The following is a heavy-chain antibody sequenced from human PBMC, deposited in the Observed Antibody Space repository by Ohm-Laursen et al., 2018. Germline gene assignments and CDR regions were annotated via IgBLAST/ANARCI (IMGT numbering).Heavy chain of an antibody. CDR3: ARNVASGFDY. D-gene: IGHD5-12*01. CDR2: INPSGGST. J-gene: IGHJ4*02. V-gene: IGHV1-46*01. CDR1: GYTFTTYY. Sequence: SVKVSCKASGYTFTTYYLHWVRQAPGQGLEWMGMINPSGGSTSYAQKFQGRFTMTSDTSTSTVYMELSSLRSEDTAVHYCARNVASGFDYWGQGTLVTVSS.